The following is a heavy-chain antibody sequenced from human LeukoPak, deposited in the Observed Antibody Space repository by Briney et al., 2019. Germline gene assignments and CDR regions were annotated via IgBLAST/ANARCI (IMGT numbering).Heavy chain of an antibody. D-gene: IGHD3-10*01. CDR3: AKSRDYYGSGSYINY. CDR2: ISYDGSNK. J-gene: IGHJ4*02. V-gene: IGHV3-30*18. Sequence: GGSLRLSCAASGFTFSSYGVHWVRQAPGKGLEWVAVISYDGSNKYYADSVKGRFTISRDNSKNTLYLQMNSLRAEDTAVYYCAKSRDYYGSGSYINYWGQGTLVTVSS. CDR1: GFTFSSYG.